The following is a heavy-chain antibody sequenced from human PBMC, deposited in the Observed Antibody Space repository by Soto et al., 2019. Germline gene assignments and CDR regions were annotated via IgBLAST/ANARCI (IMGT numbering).Heavy chain of an antibody. CDR3: ARDWSIRGVMAYGMDV. Sequence: EAQLVESGGGLVRPGGSLRLSCAASGFTFRSYWMHWVRQAPGKGLTWLSRINSDGNLITYADSVKGRFTISRDNAKNTLSLQMNSLTAEDTAVYYCARDWSIRGVMAYGMDVWGQGTTVTVSS. CDR1: GFTFRSYW. CDR2: INSDGNLI. V-gene: IGHV3-74*01. D-gene: IGHD3-10*01. J-gene: IGHJ6*02.